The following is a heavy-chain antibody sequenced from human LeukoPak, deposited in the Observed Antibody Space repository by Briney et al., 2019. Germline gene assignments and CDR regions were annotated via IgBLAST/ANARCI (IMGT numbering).Heavy chain of an antibody. D-gene: IGHD4-23*01. CDR1: GGSISSYY. CDR2: IYYSGST. J-gene: IGHJ4*02. Sequence: SETLSLTCTVSGGSISSYYWSWIRQPPGKGLEWIGSIYYSGSTYYNPSLKSRVTISVDTSKNQFSLKLSSVTAADTAVYYCARDLRSGYGGSYWGQGTLVTVSS. CDR3: ARDLRSGYGGSY. V-gene: IGHV4-39*07.